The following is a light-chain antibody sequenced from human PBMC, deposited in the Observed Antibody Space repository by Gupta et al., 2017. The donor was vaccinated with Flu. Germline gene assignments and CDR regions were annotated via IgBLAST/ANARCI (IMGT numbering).Light chain of an antibody. CDR3: EAWEDSRSGHVV. CDR1: SSNIGSNY. CDR2: RNN. Sequence: QSVLTQPPSASGTPGQRVTIPCSGSSSNIGSNYVYWYQQLPGTAPKLLIYRNNQRPSGGPDRVSGSKSGTSAALAISGLRSEEEADYYCEAWEDSRSGHVVFGGGTKLTVL. V-gene: IGLV1-47*01. J-gene: IGLJ2*01.